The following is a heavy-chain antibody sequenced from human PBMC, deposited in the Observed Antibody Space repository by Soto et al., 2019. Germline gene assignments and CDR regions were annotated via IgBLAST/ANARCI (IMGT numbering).Heavy chain of an antibody. Sequence: GGSLRLSCAASGFTFSSYAMHWVRQAPGKGLEWVAVISYDGSNKYYADSVKGRFTISRDNSKNTLYLQMNSLRAEDTAVYYCARGPVLRVVIIREIYYFDYWGQGTLVTVSS. D-gene: IGHD3-3*01. CDR2: ISYDGSNK. J-gene: IGHJ4*02. CDR3: ARGPVLRVVIIREIYYFDY. V-gene: IGHV3-30-3*01. CDR1: GFTFSSYA.